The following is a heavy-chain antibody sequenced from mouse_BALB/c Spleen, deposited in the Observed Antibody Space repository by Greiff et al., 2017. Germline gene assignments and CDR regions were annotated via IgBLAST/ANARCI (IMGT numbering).Heavy chain of an antibody. CDR1: RFTFSSFG. Sequence: EVHLVESGGGLVQPGGSRKLSCAASRFTFSSFGMHWVRQAPEKGLEWVAYISSGSSTIYYADTVKGRFTISRDNPKNTLFLQMTSLRSEDTAMYYCARNGLLAMDYWGQGTSVTVSS. CDR3: ARNGLLAMDY. D-gene: IGHD1-2*01. J-gene: IGHJ4*01. V-gene: IGHV5-17*02. CDR2: ISSGSSTI.